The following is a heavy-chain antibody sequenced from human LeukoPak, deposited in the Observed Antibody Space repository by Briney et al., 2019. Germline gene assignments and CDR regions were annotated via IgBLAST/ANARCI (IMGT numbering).Heavy chain of an antibody. CDR1: GGPISRYY. D-gene: IGHD6-19*01. J-gene: IGHJ5*02. Sequence: PSETLSLTCTVSGGPISRYYRSWVRQPAGKGLEWIGRIYTSGSTNYNPSLKSRVTISVDTSKNQFSLKLSSVTAADTAVYYCARDSSGWYGWFDPWGQGTLVTVSS. V-gene: IGHV4-4*07. CDR2: IYTSGST. CDR3: ARDSSGWYGWFDP.